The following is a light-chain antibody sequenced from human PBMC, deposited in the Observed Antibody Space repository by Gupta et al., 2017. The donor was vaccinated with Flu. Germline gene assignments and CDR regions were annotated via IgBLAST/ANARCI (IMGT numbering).Light chain of an antibody. CDR3: QQSYDVTWT. V-gene: IGKV1-39*01. J-gene: IGKJ1*01. CDR2: AAS. CDR1: QYINSL. Sequence: GDRVTITCRARQYINSLLNWYQQKPGKAPKLLIYAASILQRGVPSRFSGSGSGAEFTLTITSLHPEDLATYYCQQSYDVTWTFGQGTKV.